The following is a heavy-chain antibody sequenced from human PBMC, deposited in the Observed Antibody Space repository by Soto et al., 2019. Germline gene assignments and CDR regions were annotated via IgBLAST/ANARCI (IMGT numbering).Heavy chain of an antibody. V-gene: IGHV4-61*01. D-gene: IGHD4-4*01. J-gene: IGHJ4*02. CDR1: GGSVSSGSYY. CDR2: IYYSGST. Sequence: QVQLQESGPGLVKPSETLSLTCTVSGGSVSSGSYYWSWIRQPPGKGLEWIGYIYYSGSTNYNPSLKSRVTLSVDTSRTHFPLKLSSVTAADGAGFYCGREHYSNSGFYWGKGTRSPSPQ. CDR3: GREHYSNSGFY.